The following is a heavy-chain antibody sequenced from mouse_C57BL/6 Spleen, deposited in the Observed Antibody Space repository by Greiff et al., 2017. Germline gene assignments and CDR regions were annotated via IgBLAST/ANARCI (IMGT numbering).Heavy chain of an antibody. Sequence: EVMLVESGEGLVKPGGSLKLSCAASGFTFSSYAMSWVRQTPEKRLEWVAYISSGGDYIYYADTVKGRFTISRDNARNTLYLQMSSLKSEDTAMYYCTRGDGNYSDYFDYWGQGTTLTVSS. V-gene: IGHV5-9-1*02. J-gene: IGHJ2*01. CDR2: ISSGGDYI. CDR1: GFTFSSYA. D-gene: IGHD2-1*01. CDR3: TRGDGNYSDYFDY.